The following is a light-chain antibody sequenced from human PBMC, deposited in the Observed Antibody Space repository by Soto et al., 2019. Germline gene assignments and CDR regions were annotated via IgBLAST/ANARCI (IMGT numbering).Light chain of an antibody. CDR3: QQYTNYRWT. CDR1: QSISSW. V-gene: IGKV1-5*03. CDR2: KAS. J-gene: IGKJ1*01. Sequence: DIPMTQSPSTLSASVGDRVTITCRASQSISSWLAWYQEKPGKAPKLLIYKASSLESGVPSRFSGSGSGTEFTLTISNLQPDDFATYYCQQYTNYRWTFGQGTKVEIK.